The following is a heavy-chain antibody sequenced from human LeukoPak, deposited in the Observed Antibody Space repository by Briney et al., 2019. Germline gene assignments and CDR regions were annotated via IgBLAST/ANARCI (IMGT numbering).Heavy chain of an antibody. V-gene: IGHV3-33*01. CDR1: GFTFSNYG. CDR3: ADSNYWYPTDY. D-gene: IGHD4-11*01. CDR2: IWYDGSNK. Sequence: GRSLRLSCAASGFTFSNYGMHWVRQAPGKGLEWVAVIWYDGSNKYYADSVKGRFTISRDNSKNTLYLQMNSLRAEDTAVYYCADSNYWYPTDYWGQGTLVTVSS. J-gene: IGHJ4*02.